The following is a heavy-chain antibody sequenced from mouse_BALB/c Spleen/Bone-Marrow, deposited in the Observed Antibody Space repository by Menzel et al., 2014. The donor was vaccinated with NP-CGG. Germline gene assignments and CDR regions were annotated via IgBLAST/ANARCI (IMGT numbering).Heavy chain of an antibody. V-gene: IGHV1-87*01. J-gene: IGHJ4*01. D-gene: IGHD1-1*01. Sequence: SGAELARPGASVKLSCKASGYTFTSCWMQWVKQRPGQCLEWIGAIYPGDGDTRNTQKFKGKATLTADKSSSTAYMQLSSLASEDSAVYYCARNYYYGSSWSAMDYWGQGTSVTVSS. CDR2: IYPGDGDT. CDR3: ARNYYYGSSWSAMDY. CDR1: GYTFTSCW.